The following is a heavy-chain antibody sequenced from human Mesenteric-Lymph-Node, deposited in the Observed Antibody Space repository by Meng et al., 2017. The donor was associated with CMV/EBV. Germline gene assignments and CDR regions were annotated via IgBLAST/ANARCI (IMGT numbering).Heavy chain of an antibody. CDR1: GLTFSRYW. J-gene: IGHJ4*02. V-gene: IGHV3-74*01. D-gene: IGHD3-3*01. CDR3: AKDFWSGYHDY. CDR2: IHSDGKRK. Sequence: GESLKISCAASGLTFSRYWMHWVRQVPGKGLVWVSRIHSDGKRKDYTDSVKGRFTISRDNSKNTLYLQMNSLRAEDTAVYYCAKDFWSGYHDYWGQGTLVTVSS.